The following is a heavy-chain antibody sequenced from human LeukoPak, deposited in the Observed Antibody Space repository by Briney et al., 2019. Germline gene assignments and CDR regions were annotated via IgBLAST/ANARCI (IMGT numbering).Heavy chain of an antibody. D-gene: IGHD3-22*01. V-gene: IGHV3-23*01. CDR3: AKAYYDSSGYYSDNFDY. Sequence: PGGSLRLSCAASGFTFSSYAMSWVRQAPGKGLEWVSAISGSGGSTYYADSVKGRFTISRDNSKNTLYLQMNSLRAEDTAVYYCAKAYYDSSGYYSDNFDYWGQGTLVTVSS. CDR2: ISGSGGST. J-gene: IGHJ4*02. CDR1: GFTFSSYA.